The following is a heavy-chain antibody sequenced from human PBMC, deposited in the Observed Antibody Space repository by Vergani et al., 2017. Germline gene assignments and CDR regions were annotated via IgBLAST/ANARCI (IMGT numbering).Heavy chain of an antibody. Sequence: QVQLVESGGGVVQPGRSLRLSCAASGFTFSSYAIHWVRQAPGKGLEWVAVISYDGSNKYYADSVKGRFTVYRDNSKNRLYLQMNSLRAEDTAVYYCASTYYYDSSGWNAFDIWGQGTMVTVSS. J-gene: IGHJ3*02. D-gene: IGHD3-22*01. CDR1: GFTFSSYA. CDR2: ISYDGSNK. V-gene: IGHV3-30*04. CDR3: ASTYYYDSSGWNAFDI.